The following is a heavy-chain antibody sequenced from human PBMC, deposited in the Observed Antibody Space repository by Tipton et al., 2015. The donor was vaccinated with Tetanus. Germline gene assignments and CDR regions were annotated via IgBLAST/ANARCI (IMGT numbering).Heavy chain of an antibody. V-gene: IGHV3-23*01. CDR2: ISGTGGNT. CDR1: GFTFNNYW. J-gene: IGHJ4*02. D-gene: IGHD5-24*01. Sequence: SLRLSCAASGFTFNNYWMSWLRQAPGKGLEWVSFISGTGGNTYYADSVKGRFSISRDNSKNTLYLQMNTLRAEDTAVYYCARDGYNYVPFDYWGQGTLVTVSS. CDR3: ARDGYNYVPFDY.